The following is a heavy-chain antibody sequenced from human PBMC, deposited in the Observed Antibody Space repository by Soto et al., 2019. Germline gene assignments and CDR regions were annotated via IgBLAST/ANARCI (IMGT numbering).Heavy chain of an antibody. J-gene: IGHJ6*02. V-gene: IGHV1-69*01. CDR3: AREGLVLVPTTVNSDYYYYAMDV. CDR2: IIPIFGTA. Sequence: KVSCKASGGTFSSYAISWVRQAPGQGLEWMGGIIPIFGTANYAQKFQGRVTITADESTSTAYMELSSLRSEDTAVYYCAREGLVLVPTTVNSDYYYYAMDVWGQGTTVTVSS. D-gene: IGHD2-2*01. CDR1: GGTFSSYA.